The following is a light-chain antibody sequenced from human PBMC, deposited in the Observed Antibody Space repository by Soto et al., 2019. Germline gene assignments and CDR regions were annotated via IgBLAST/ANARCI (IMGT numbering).Light chain of an antibody. J-gene: IGLJ3*02. CDR3: ATSDDSLSGVV. CDR2: SND. CDR1: SSNIETND. Sequence: QSVLTQPPSASGTPGQRVTISCSGSSSNIETNDIYWHQQLPGSAPKLLIYSNDQRPSGVPDRFSASKSGTSASLAISGLRSSDEAEYFCATSDDSLSGVVFGGGTKLTVL. V-gene: IGLV1-47*02.